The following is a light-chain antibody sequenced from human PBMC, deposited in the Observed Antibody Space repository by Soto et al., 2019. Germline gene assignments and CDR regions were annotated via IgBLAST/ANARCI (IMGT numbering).Light chain of an antibody. V-gene: IGKV1-39*01. J-gene: IGKJ4*01. CDR3: QQYHDWPLT. CDR1: QGISTY. Sequence: DIQMTQSPSSLSESAGDRVTITCRASQGISTYLNWYQQKPGKAPKLLIYAASSLQSGVPSRFSGGGSATEFTLTISSLQSEDFVVYYCQQYHDWPLTFGGGTKVDIK. CDR2: AAS.